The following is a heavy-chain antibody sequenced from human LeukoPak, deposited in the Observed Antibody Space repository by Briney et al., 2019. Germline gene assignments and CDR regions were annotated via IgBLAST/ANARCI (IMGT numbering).Heavy chain of an antibody. V-gene: IGHV4-34*01. CDR2: INHGGST. Sequence: SKTLSLTCAVYGASLSAYYWTWIRQPPGKGLEWIGEINHGGSTNYNPPLKSRVTVSVDTAKNSFSLKLSSVTAADTAVYYCARVRQQLVKYYYYYYMDVWGKGTTVTVSS. CDR3: ARVRQQLVKYYYYYYMDV. J-gene: IGHJ6*03. D-gene: IGHD6-13*01. CDR1: GASLSAYY.